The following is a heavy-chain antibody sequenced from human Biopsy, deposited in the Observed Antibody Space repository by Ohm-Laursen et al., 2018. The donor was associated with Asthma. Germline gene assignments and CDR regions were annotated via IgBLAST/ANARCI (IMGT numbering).Heavy chain of an antibody. J-gene: IGHJ4*02. CDR1: GASIRGSGSY. V-gene: IGHV4-39*01. Sequence: SETLSLTCTVSGASIRGSGSYWGWIRQPPGKGLEWIGSMYYGETTYYSPSLKSRVTISVDTSKNQFSLILSSVTAADTAVYYCARHDHRWDTYADFWGQGTLVTVSS. D-gene: IGHD2-2*01. CDR3: ARHDHRWDTYADF. CDR2: MYYGETT.